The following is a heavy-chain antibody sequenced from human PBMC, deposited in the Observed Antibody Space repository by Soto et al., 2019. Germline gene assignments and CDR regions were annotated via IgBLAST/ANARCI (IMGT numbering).Heavy chain of an antibody. CDR2: ISGSGGST. Sequence: GESLKISCAASGFTFSSYAMSWVRQAPGKGLEWVSAISGSGGSTYYADSVKGRFTISRDNSKNTLYLQMNSLRAEDTAVYYCAKGTLDYYGDYWYFDLWGRGTLVTVSS. J-gene: IGHJ2*01. CDR3: AKGTLDYYGDYWYFDL. CDR1: GFTFSSYA. D-gene: IGHD4-17*01. V-gene: IGHV3-23*01.